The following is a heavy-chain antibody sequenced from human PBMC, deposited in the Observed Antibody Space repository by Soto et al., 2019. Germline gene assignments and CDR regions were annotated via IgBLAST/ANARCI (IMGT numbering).Heavy chain of an antibody. CDR2: INAGSGNT. CDR1: GYTFTSYA. V-gene: IGHV1-3*01. CDR3: TEYYDY. J-gene: IGHJ4*01. D-gene: IGHD1-26*01. Sequence: ASVKVSCKSSGYTFTSYAMHWVRQAPGQRLEWMGWINAGSGNTRYSQHFQGRVTFTRDTAASTAYMELSSLRSEDTAVYYCTEYYDYWGHGTLVT.